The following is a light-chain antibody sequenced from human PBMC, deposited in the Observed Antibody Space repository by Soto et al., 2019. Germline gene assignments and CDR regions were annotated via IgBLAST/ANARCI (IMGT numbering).Light chain of an antibody. V-gene: IGKV3-15*01. J-gene: IGKJ4*01. CDR2: GAS. CDR3: QQYNNWTPPIT. Sequence: EIVKTQSPATLSESPGERATLSCRASHSVSSNLAWYPQYPGQAPRLLSYGASTRSTGIPARVSGSGSGTEFTLTISILQSEDFSVYYCQQYNNWTPPITIGGVTKVEIK. CDR1: HSVSSN.